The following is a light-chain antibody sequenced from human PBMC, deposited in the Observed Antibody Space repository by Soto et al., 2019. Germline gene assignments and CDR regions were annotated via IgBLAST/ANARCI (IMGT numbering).Light chain of an antibody. CDR2: EVT. CDR3: SSFAGYNNYV. V-gene: IGLV2-8*01. CDR1: SSDIGGYNY. Sequence: QSVLTQTPSASGSPGQSVTISCTGTSSDIGGYNYVSWYQQHPGKVPKLMIYEVTKRPSGVPDRFSGSKSDNTASLTVSGLQPEDEADYYCSSFAGYNNYVFGTGTKVTVL. J-gene: IGLJ1*01.